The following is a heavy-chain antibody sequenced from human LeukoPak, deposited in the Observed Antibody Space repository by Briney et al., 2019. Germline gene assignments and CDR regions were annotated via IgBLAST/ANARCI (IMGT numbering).Heavy chain of an antibody. D-gene: IGHD3-9*01. Sequence: PGGSLRLFCAASGFTFSNAWMSWVRQAPGKGLGWVGRIKSKTDGGTTDYAAPVKGRFTISRDDSKNTLYLQMNSLKTEDTAVYYCTTDPHYDILRGTGFDYWGQGTLVTVSS. V-gene: IGHV3-15*01. CDR1: GFTFSNAW. J-gene: IGHJ4*02. CDR3: TTDPHYDILRGTGFDY. CDR2: IKSKTDGGTT.